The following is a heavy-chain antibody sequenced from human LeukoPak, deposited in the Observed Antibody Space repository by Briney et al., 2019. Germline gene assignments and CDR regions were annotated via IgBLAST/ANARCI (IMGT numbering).Heavy chain of an antibody. CDR1: GFIFSPYA. V-gene: IGHV3-64D*06. J-gene: IGHJ4*02. D-gene: IGHD6-13*01. CDR3: VRDRWVDH. Sequence: GGSLRLSCSASGFIFSPYAMHWVRQAPGKGLEYVSSISSEGKTTYYADSVKGRFTISRDNSKNTLYLQMSSLRPEDTAVYYCVRDRWVDHWGQGTLVTVSS. CDR2: ISSEGKTT.